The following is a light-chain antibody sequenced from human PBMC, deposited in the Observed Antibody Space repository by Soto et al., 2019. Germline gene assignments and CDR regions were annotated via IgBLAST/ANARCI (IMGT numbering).Light chain of an antibody. J-gene: IGKJ1*01. Sequence: EIVLTQSPGTLSLSPGESAALSCRASQSVTSNYLVWYRQKPGQAPRLLIYAISSRAAGIPDRFSGSGSGTDCTLTITRLEPEDSAVYYCQQQSNSPWTFGQGTRVEI. CDR2: AIS. CDR3: QQQSNSPWT. CDR1: QSVTSNY. V-gene: IGKV3D-20*02.